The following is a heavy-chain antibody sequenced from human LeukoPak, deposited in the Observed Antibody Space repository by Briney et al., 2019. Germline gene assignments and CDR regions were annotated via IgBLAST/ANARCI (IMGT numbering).Heavy chain of an antibody. J-gene: IGHJ4*02. Sequence: SETLSLTCAVYGGSFSGYYWSWIRQPPGKGLEWIGEINHSGSTNYNPSLKSRVTISVDTSKNQFSLKLSSVTPADTAVYYCARGSASRSAWGQGTLVTVSS. CDR1: GGSFSGYY. CDR3: ARGSASRSA. D-gene: IGHD6-6*01. CDR2: INHSGST. V-gene: IGHV4-34*01.